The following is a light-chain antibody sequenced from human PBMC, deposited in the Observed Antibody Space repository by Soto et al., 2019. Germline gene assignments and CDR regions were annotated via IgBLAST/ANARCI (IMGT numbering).Light chain of an antibody. CDR1: QSVSNN. CDR3: QQYNSWPLT. V-gene: IGKV3-15*01. CDR2: GAS. J-gene: IGKJ4*01. Sequence: EIVMTQSPATLSVSPGERATLSCRASQSVSNNLAWYQQKPGQAPSLLIYGASTRATGIPARFSGSRSGTEVTLTISSLQSEDFAVYYCQQYNSWPLTFGGGTKVAIK.